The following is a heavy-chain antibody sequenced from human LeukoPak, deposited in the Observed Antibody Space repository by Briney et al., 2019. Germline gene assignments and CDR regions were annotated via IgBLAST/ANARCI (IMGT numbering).Heavy chain of an antibody. CDR2: IKSNADGGTS. D-gene: IGHD2/OR15-2a*01. CDR1: GSSFMNAW. V-gene: IGHV3-15*01. J-gene: IGHJ4*02. Sequence: GGSLRLSCAASGSSFMNAWMIWVRQAPGKGLEWVGRIKSNADGGTSDYAAPARGRFTISRDDSKNTLYLQMNSLKTEDTAVYYCTTFYHEYSPYWGRGTLVTVSS. CDR3: TTFYHEYSPY.